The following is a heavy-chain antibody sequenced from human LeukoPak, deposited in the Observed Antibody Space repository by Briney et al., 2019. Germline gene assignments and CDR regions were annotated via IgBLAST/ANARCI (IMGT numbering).Heavy chain of an antibody. D-gene: IGHD3-10*01. CDR3: ARLQYSFLYGSGSYGVDY. Sequence: GGSQRLSCAASGFTLSSYNMNWVRQAPGKGLEWLSDISGSSGSIYYADSVKGRFTISRDNAKNSLYLQMNSLRAEDTAVYYCARLQYSFLYGSGSYGVDYWGRGTLVTVSS. CDR1: GFTLSSYN. CDR2: ISGSSGSI. V-gene: IGHV3-48*04. J-gene: IGHJ4*02.